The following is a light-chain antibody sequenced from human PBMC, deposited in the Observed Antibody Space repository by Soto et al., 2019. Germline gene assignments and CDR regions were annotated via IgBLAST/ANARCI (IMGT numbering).Light chain of an antibody. CDR3: QHYGNSPGT. CDR2: GAS. Sequence: TGLHQYPATLSLAPGESAPLSCRASQSVRTSFLAWYQQKPGQAPRLLIYGASSRATGIPDRFSGSGSGTDFTLTIGRLEPEDFAVYYCQHYGNSPGTFGQGTKVDIK. V-gene: IGKV3-20*01. J-gene: IGKJ1*01. CDR1: QSVRTSF.